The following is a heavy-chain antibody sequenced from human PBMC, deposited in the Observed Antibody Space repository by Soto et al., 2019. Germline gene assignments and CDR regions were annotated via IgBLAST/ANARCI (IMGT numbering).Heavy chain of an antibody. CDR2: ISYDGSNK. V-gene: IGHV3-30*18. CDR3: AKPQVTMVRGVISNFDY. J-gene: IGHJ4*02. Sequence: PGGSLRLSCAASGFTFSSYGMHWVRQAPCKGLEWVAVISYDGSNKYYADSVKGRFTISRDNSKNTLYLQMNSLRAEDTAVYYCAKPQVTMVRGVISNFDYWGQGTLVTVSS. CDR1: GFTFSSYG. D-gene: IGHD3-10*01.